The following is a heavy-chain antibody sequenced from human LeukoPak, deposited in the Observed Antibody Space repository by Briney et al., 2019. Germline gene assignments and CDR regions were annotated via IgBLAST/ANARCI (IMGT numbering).Heavy chain of an antibody. Sequence: GGSLRLSCAASGFTFSSYAMHWVRQAPGKGLEWVAVISYDGSNKYYADSVKGRFTISRDNSKNTLYLQMNSLRAEDTAVYYCARGESRTVFDHWGQGTLVTVSS. J-gene: IGHJ4*02. V-gene: IGHV3-30-3*01. CDR2: ISYDGSNK. CDR3: ARGESRTVFDH. CDR1: GFTFSSYA.